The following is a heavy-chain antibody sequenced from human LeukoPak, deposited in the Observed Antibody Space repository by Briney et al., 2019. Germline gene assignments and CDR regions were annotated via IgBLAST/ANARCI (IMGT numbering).Heavy chain of an antibody. CDR2: INHSGST. V-gene: IGHV4-34*01. CDR3: ASLLGYCSSISCVDP. J-gene: IGHJ5*02. CDR1: GGSFSGYY. Sequence: PSETLSLTCAVYGGSFSGYYWSWIRQPPGKGLEWIGEINHSGSTNYNPSLKSRATISVDTSKNQFSLKLSSVTAADTAVYYCASLLGYCSSISCVDPWSQRTLVTVSS. D-gene: IGHD2-2*01.